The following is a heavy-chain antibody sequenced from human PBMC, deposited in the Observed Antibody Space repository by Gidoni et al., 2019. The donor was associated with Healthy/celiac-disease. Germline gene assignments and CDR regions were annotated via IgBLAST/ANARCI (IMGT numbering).Heavy chain of an antibody. CDR3: AREREQWLVFDY. J-gene: IGHJ4*02. D-gene: IGHD6-19*01. CDR2: IIPRFGTA. V-gene: IGHV1-69*01. Sequence: QVQLLQSGAEVQTPGSSVKVSCKASGGTVSSYAISWVRQAPGQGREWMGGIIPRFGTANYAQKFQGRVTITADESTSTAYMELSSLRSEDTAVYYCAREREQWLVFDYWGQGTLVTVSS. CDR1: GGTVSSYA.